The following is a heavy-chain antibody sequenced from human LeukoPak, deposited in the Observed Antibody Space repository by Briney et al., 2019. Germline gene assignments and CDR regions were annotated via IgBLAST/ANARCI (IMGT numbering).Heavy chain of an antibody. V-gene: IGHV4-34*01. J-gene: IGHJ4*02. Sequence: SETLSLTCTVSGGSISSYYWSWIRQPPGKGLEWIGEINHSGSTNYNPSLKSRVTISVDTSKNQFSLKLSSVTAADTAVYYCAGRRAYYFDYWGQGTLVTVSS. CDR2: INHSGST. CDR1: GGSISSYY. CDR3: AGRRAYYFDY.